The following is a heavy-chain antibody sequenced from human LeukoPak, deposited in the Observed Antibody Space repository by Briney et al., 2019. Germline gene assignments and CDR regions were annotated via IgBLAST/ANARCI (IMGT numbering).Heavy chain of an antibody. D-gene: IGHD3-10*01. J-gene: IGHJ6*02. CDR1: GFTFDDYA. Sequence: PGRFLRLSCAASGFTFDDYAMHWVRQAPGKGLEWVSGISWNSGSIGYADSVKGRFTISRDNAKNSLYLQMNSLRAEDTALYYCAKDSGSGSYFYYGMDVWRQGTTVTVSS. CDR3: AKDSGSGSYFYYGMDV. CDR2: ISWNSGSI. V-gene: IGHV3-9*01.